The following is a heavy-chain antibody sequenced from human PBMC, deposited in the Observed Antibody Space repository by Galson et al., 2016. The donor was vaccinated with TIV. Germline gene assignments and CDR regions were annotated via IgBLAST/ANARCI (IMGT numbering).Heavy chain of an antibody. V-gene: IGHV1-69*10. CDR3: ARDVRRTWTKLDD. CDR1: GGIFNNYG. D-gene: IGHD1-1*01. J-gene: IGHJ4*02. Sequence: SVKVSCKASGGIFNNYGISWVRQAPGQGLEWMGGIIAIFGVTNYAQKVQGRFTMTTDISASTAYMELRSLTSDDTAVYYCARDVRRTWTKLDDWGQGTLVTVSS. CDR2: IIAIFGVT.